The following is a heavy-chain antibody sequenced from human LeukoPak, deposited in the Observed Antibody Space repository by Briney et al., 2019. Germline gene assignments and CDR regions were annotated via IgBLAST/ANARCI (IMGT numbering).Heavy chain of an antibody. D-gene: IGHD3-10*01. CDR3: GRDAVSGSGSVDY. CDR2: IRPDGRET. CDR1: GFTFTNHW. V-gene: IGHV3-74*01. Sequence: GGSLRLSCAASGFTFTNHWMHWVRQAPGKGLVWVSRIRPDGRETNHADSVKGRFTISRGNAKNTLYLQMNSLGAEDTAVYYCGRDAVSGSGSVDYWGQAFLLTVSS. J-gene: IGHJ4*02.